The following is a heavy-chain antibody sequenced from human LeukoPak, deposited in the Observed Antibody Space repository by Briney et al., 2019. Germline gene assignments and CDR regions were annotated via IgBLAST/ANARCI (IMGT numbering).Heavy chain of an antibody. CDR2: IYYGGST. CDR3: ARDRPYCSSTSCDDAFDI. Sequence: SETLSLTCTVSGGSISSYYWSWIRQPPGKGLEWIGYIYYGGSTNYNPSLKSRVTISVDTSKNQFSLKLSSVTAADTAVYYCARDRPYCSSTSCDDAFDIWGQGTMVTVSS. V-gene: IGHV4-59*01. J-gene: IGHJ3*02. CDR1: GGSISSYY. D-gene: IGHD2-2*01.